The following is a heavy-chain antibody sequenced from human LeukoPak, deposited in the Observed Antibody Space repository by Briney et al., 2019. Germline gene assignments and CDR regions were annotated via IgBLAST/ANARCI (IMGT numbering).Heavy chain of an antibody. CDR3: AKDLRVDSGSGSPDADS. Sequence: GRSLRLSCEASGFTFTMYGMHWVRQAPGKGLEWVALVSYDGSYTFYADSVKGRFTISRDTSRNTLYLQMNSLRAEDTAVYYCAKDLRVDSGSGSPDADSWGQGTLVTVSS. J-gene: IGHJ4*02. CDR2: VSYDGSYT. CDR1: GFTFTMYG. V-gene: IGHV3-30*18. D-gene: IGHD3-10*01.